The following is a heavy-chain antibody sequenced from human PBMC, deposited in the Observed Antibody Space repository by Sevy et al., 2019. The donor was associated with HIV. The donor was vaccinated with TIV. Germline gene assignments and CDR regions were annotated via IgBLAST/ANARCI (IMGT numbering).Heavy chain of an antibody. CDR1: GFTFSFYA. Sequence: GRSLRLSCAASGFTFSFYAMHWVRQAPGKGLEWVAVVSYDGSNTYYADSVKGRFTISRDNSRNTLYLQMNSLRTEDTAVDYWARDSKEPHSGEYYYYYGMDVWGQGTTVTVSS. CDR2: VSYDGSNT. D-gene: IGHD3-10*01. CDR3: ARDSKEPHSGEYYYYYGMDV. V-gene: IGHV3-30-3*01. J-gene: IGHJ6*02.